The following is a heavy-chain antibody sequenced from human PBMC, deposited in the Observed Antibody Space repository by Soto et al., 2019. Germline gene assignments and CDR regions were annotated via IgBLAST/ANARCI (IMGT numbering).Heavy chain of an antibody. D-gene: IGHD6-6*01. CDR1: GYTFTSYG. CDR3: ARSSGSAYWFDP. CDR2: ISAYNGNT. V-gene: IGHV1-18*01. Sequence: QVQLVQSGAEVKKPGASVKVSCKASGYTFTSYGISWVRQAPGQGLEWMGWISAYNGNTNYAQKLQGRVTITTDTSTSTAYMELRSRRSDDPAVYYCARSSGSAYWFDPWGQGTLVTVSS. J-gene: IGHJ5*02.